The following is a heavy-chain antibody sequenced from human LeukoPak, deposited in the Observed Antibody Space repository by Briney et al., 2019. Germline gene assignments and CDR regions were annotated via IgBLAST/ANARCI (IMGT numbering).Heavy chain of an antibody. CDR3: AKNPWTYDSSGSFDY. V-gene: IGHV3-23*01. J-gene: IGHJ4*02. CDR2: ISGSGGST. Sequence: GGSLRLSCAASGLTFSSHAMSWVRQAPGKGLEWVSVISGSGGSTYYADSVKGRFTISRDNSKNTLYLQMNSLRAEDTAVYYCAKNPWTYDSSGSFDYWGQGTLVTVSS. CDR1: GLTFSSHA. D-gene: IGHD3-22*01.